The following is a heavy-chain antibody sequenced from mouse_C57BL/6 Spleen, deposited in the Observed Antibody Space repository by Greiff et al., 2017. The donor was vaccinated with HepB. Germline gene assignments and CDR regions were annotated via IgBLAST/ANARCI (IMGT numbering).Heavy chain of an antibody. CDR1: GFTFSDAW. J-gene: IGHJ4*01. V-gene: IGHV6-6*01. CDR2: IRNKANNHAT. Sequence: EVMLVESGGGLVQPGGSMKLSCAASGFTFSDAWMDWVRQSPEKGLEWVAEIRNKANNHATYYAESVKGRFTISRDDSKSSVYLQMNSLRAEDTGIYYCTKTPIYYGNYPYAMDYWGQGTSVTVSS. D-gene: IGHD2-1*01. CDR3: TKTPIYYGNYPYAMDY.